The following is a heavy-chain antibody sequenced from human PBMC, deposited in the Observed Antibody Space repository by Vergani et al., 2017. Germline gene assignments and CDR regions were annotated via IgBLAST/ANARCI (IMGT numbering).Heavy chain of an antibody. CDR1: GFTLSNFD. CDR3: AKHFRGWGIDY. D-gene: IGHD3-16*01. J-gene: IGHJ4*02. Sequence: QVQLVESGGGLVQRGGSLRLSCAPSGFTLSNFDMQWIRQGPGKGLEFVAFIQFDGSNQYYADSVKGRFTLSREFSKNTLYQQMNSLRIDDTATYYCAKHFRGWGIDYWGQGTQVIVSS. V-gene: IGHV3-30*02. CDR2: IQFDGSNQ.